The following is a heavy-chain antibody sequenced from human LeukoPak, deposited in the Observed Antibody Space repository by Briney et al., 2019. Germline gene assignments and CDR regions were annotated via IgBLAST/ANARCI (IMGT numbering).Heavy chain of an antibody. CDR3: ARGGVRRGYYDY. CDR2: INEDGSEK. CDR1: GFSFSNYW. V-gene: IGHV3-7*01. J-gene: IGHJ4*02. D-gene: IGHD1-14*01. Sequence: GGSLTLSCAASGFSFSNYWTKWVRQDPGKGLEWVANINEDGSEKYYVDSVRGRFTISRDNAKNSLYLQMNSLRTEDTAIYYCARGGVRRGYYDYWGQGTLVTVSS.